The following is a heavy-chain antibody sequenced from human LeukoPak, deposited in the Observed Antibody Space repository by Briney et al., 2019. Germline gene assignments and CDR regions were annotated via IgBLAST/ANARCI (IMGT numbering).Heavy chain of an antibody. Sequence: SETLSLTCAVYGGSFSGYYWNWIRQPPGKGLEWIGEINHSGSTNYNPSLKSRVTISVDTSKNQFSLKLSSVTAADTAVYYCARQPGRWELLRLYYYYYMDVWGKGTTVTISS. J-gene: IGHJ6*03. CDR1: GGSFSGYY. V-gene: IGHV4-34*01. D-gene: IGHD1-26*01. CDR3: ARQPGRWELLRLYYYYYMDV. CDR2: INHSGST.